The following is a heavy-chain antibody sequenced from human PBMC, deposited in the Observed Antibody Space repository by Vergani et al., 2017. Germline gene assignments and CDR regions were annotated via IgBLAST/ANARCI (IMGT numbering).Heavy chain of an antibody. D-gene: IGHD3-22*01. J-gene: IGHJ3*02. CDR2: IYPGDSDT. CDR3: ARSADSRGYYDVFEI. V-gene: IGHV5-51*01. Sequence: EVPLVQSGAEVKKPGESLKISCTGSGYSFTSYWIGWVRQMPGKGLEWMGIIYPGDSDTRYSPSFQGQVTISADKSISTAYLQWSSLKSSDTAMYYCARSADSRGYYDVFEIWGQGTMVTVSS. CDR1: GYSFTSYW.